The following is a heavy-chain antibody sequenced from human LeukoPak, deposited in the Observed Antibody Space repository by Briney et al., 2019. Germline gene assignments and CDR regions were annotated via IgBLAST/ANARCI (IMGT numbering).Heavy chain of an antibody. CDR2: ISSDGNKK. CDR1: GFTFGSFA. Sequence: GGSLRLSCTASGFTFGSFAMHWVRQAPGKGLEWVAVISSDGNKKFYADSVKGRFTISRDNSKNTLYLQMNSLRADDTAVYYCTRDNGGYWGQGTLVTVSS. J-gene: IGHJ4*02. CDR3: TRDNGGY. V-gene: IGHV3-30-3*01.